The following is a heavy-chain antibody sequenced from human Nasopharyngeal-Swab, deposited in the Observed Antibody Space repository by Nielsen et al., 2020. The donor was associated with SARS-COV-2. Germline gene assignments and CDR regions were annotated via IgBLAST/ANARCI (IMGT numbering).Heavy chain of an antibody. CDR2: IKQDGSEK. CDR1: GFTFSSYW. CDR3: ARDLPTYSDWFDP. J-gene: IGHJ5*02. V-gene: IGHV3-7*01. Sequence: ETLSLTCAAPGFTFSSYWMSWVRQAPGKGLEWVANIKQDGSEKYYVDSVKGRFTISRDNAKNSLYLQMNSLRAEDTAVYYCARDLPTYSDWFDPWGQGTLVTVSS. D-gene: IGHD2-21*01.